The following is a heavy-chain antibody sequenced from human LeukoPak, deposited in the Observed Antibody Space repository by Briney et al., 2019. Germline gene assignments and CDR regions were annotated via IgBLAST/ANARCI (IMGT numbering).Heavy chain of an antibody. Sequence: SETLSLTCTVSAGPISTYYWNWIRQPPGKGLEWIGDIYYSGITKYNPSLKSRVTISVDTSKNQFPLKLTSVTAADTAVYYCARDPYNYKWFDIWGLGTLVTVSS. CDR2: IYYSGIT. V-gene: IGHV4-59*01. CDR1: AGPISTYY. CDR3: ARDPYNYKWFDI. J-gene: IGHJ5*02. D-gene: IGHD1-20*01.